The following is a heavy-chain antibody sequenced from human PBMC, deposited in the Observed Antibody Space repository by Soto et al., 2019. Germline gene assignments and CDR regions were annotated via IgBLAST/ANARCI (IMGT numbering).Heavy chain of an antibody. Sequence: QLQLQESGPGLVKPSETLSLTCTVSGGSISSSSYYWGWIRQPPGKGLEWIGSIYYSGSTYYNPSLKSRATISVDTSKNQFSLKLSSVTAADTAVYYCARAHEGSGGSCYGYWGQGTLVTVSS. CDR3: ARAHEGSGGSCYGY. CDR1: GGSISSSSYY. V-gene: IGHV4-39*01. D-gene: IGHD2-15*01. J-gene: IGHJ4*02. CDR2: IYYSGST.